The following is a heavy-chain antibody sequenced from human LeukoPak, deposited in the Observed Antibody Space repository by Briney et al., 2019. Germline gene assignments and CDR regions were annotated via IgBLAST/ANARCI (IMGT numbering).Heavy chain of an antibody. CDR2: INHSGGT. D-gene: IGHD6-13*01. CDR3: ARGRGYSSS. J-gene: IGHJ4*02. CDR1: GGSFSGYY. Sequence: SETLSLTCAVYGGSFSGYYWSWIRQPPGKGLEWIGEINHSGGTNYNPSLKSRVTISVDTSKNQFSLKLSSVTAADTAVYYCARGRGYSSSWGQGTLVTVSS. V-gene: IGHV4-34*01.